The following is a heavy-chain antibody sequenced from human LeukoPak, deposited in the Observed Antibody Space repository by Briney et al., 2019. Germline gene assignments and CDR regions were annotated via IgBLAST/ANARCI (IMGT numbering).Heavy chain of an antibody. Sequence: PGGSLRLSCAASGFTFSSYGMHWVRQAPGKGLEWVAVIWYGGSNKYYADSVKGRFTISRDNSKNTLYLQMNSLRAEDTAVYYCAKITTGTTGPLDYWGQGTLVTVSS. CDR2: IWYGGSNK. J-gene: IGHJ4*02. D-gene: IGHD1-1*01. V-gene: IGHV3-30*02. CDR3: AKITTGTTGPLDY. CDR1: GFTFSSYG.